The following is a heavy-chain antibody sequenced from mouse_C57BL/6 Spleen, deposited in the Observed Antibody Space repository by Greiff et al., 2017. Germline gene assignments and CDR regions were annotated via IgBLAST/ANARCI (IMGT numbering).Heavy chain of an antibody. CDR2: IYPGSGST. CDR3: ARHCSGRPFDY. Sequence: VQLQQSGAELVKPGASVKMSCKASGYTFTSYWITWVKQRPGKGLEWIGDIYPGSGSTNYNEKFKGKATLTVDTSSSTAYMQLSSLTSEDSAVYYCARHCSGRPFDYWGTGTTLTVSS. J-gene: IGHJ2*01. V-gene: IGHV1-55*01. CDR1: GYTFTSYW. D-gene: IGHD1-1*01.